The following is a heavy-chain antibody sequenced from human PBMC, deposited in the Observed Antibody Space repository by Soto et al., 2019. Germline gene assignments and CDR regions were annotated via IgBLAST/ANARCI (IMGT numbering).Heavy chain of an antibody. D-gene: IGHD2-8*01. CDR3: ASVGYCTNGVCYIVDY. J-gene: IGHJ4*02. Sequence: ASVKVSCKASGGTFSSYTISWVRQAPGQGLEWMGRIIPILGIANYAQKFQGRVTITADKSTSTAYMELSSLRSEDTAVYYCASVGYCTNGVCYIVDYWGQGTLVTVSS. V-gene: IGHV1-69*02. CDR2: IIPILGIA. CDR1: GGTFSSYT.